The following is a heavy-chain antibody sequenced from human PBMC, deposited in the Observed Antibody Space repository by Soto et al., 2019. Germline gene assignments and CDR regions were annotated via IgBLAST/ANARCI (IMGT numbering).Heavy chain of an antibody. V-gene: IGHV3-30-3*01. J-gene: IGHJ6*02. CDR2: ISYDGSNK. CDR3: ARATGGGDYANYGMDV. D-gene: IGHD3-16*01. CDR1: GFTFSSYA. Sequence: QVQLVESGGGVVQPGRSLRLSCAASGFTFSSYAMHWVRQAPGKGLEWVAVISYDGSNKYYADSVKGRFTISRDNSKNTLYLQMNSLRAEDTAVYYCARATGGGDYANYGMDVWGQGTMVTVSS.